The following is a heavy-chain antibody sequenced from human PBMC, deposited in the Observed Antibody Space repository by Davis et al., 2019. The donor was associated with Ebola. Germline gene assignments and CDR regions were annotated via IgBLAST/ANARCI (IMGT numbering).Heavy chain of an antibody. J-gene: IGHJ4*02. CDR3: ATSSGWYVY. CDR2: ISGSGGST. V-gene: IGHV3-23*01. CDR1: GFTFSSYA. Sequence: GESLKISCAASGFTFSSYAMSWVRQAPGKGLEWVSAISGSGGSTYYADSVKGRFTISRDNSKNTLYLQMNSLRAEDTAVYYCATSSGWYVYWGQGTLVTVSS. D-gene: IGHD6-19*01.